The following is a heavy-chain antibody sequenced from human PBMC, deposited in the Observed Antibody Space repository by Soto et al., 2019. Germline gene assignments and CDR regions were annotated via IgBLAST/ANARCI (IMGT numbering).Heavy chain of an antibody. CDR3: ARYRYSDSLKEYYFDY. Sequence: PSETLSLTCTVSGGPINSGDYYWSWIRQPPGKGLEWIGNLYYTGSTYYNPSLKSRVTISVDTSKKQFSLMVTSVTAADTAVYYCARYRYSDSLKEYYFDYWGQGTLVTVSS. CDR1: GGPINSGDYY. J-gene: IGHJ4*02. V-gene: IGHV4-30-4*01. CDR2: LYYTGST. D-gene: IGHD3-22*01.